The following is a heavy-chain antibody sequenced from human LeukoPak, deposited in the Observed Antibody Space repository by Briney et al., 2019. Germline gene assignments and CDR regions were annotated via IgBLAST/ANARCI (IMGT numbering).Heavy chain of an antibody. CDR3: ATARAVGVRYYYMDV. D-gene: IGHD3-10*01. V-gene: IGHV3-23*01. Sequence: GGSLILSCAASGFIFSNYAMSWVRQVPGRGLEGVSTISSRGDSTYVADSVKGRFTISRDNSKNSLYLQMNSLRAEDTAVYYCATARAVGVRYYYMDVWGKGTTVTVSS. J-gene: IGHJ6*03. CDR2: ISSRGDST. CDR1: GFIFSNYA.